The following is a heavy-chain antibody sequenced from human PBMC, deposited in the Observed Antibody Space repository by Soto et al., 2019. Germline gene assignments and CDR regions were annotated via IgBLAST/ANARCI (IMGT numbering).Heavy chain of an antibody. V-gene: IGHV1-69*01. Sequence: QVQLVQSGAEVKKPGSSVKVSCKASGGTFSSYAISWVRQAPGQGLEWMGGIIPIFGTANYAQKFQGRVTITADESTSTAYMELSSLRSEDTAAYYCARALTHYGDYGSGGMDVWGQGTTVTVSS. CDR3: ARALTHYGDYGSGGMDV. J-gene: IGHJ6*02. D-gene: IGHD4-17*01. CDR2: IIPIFGTA. CDR1: GGTFSSYA.